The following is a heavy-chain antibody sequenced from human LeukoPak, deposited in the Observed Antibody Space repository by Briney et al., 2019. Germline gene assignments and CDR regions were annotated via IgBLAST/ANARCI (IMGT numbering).Heavy chain of an antibody. CDR3: ARHGSYYPYYFDC. Sequence: SETLSLTCTVSGGSISSSSYYWGWIRQPPGKGLEWIGSIYYSGSTYYNPSLKSRVTISVDTSKNQFSLKLSSVTAADTAVYYCARHGSYYPYYFDCWGQGTLVTVSS. CDR1: GGSISSSSYY. CDR2: IYYSGST. D-gene: IGHD3-22*01. J-gene: IGHJ4*02. V-gene: IGHV4-39*01.